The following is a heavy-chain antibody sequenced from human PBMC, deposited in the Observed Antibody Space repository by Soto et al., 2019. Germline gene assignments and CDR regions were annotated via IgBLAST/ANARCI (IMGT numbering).Heavy chain of an antibody. Sequence: QVQLVQSGAEVKKPGSSVKVSCKASGGSFSSYAISWVRQAPGQGLEWMGGIIPIFGTANYAQKFQGRVTITADESTSTAYMELSSLRSEDTAVYYCARGSQMTTVTTRGQFDYWGQGTLVTVSS. CDR1: GGSFSSYA. J-gene: IGHJ4*02. CDR3: ARGSQMTTVTTRGQFDY. V-gene: IGHV1-69*01. D-gene: IGHD4-17*01. CDR2: IIPIFGTA.